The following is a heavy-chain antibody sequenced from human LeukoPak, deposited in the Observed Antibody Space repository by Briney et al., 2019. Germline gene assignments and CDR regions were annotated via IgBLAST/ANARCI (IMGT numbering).Heavy chain of an antibody. CDR1: GGSISSYY. V-gene: IGHV4-59*12. D-gene: IGHD6-13*01. CDR3: ARDQRVAAADEGYYYYMDV. J-gene: IGHJ6*03. Sequence: SETLSLTCTVSGGSISSYYWSWIRQPPGKGLEWIGYIYYSGSTNYNPSLKSRVTMSVDTSKNQFSLKLSSVTAADTAVYYCARDQRVAAADEGYYYYMDVWGKGTTVTVSS. CDR2: IYYSGST.